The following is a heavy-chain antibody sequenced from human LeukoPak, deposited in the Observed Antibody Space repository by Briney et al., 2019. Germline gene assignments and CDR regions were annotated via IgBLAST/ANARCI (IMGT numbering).Heavy chain of an antibody. J-gene: IGHJ5*02. CDR2: IYYSGST. V-gene: IGHV4-61*01. CDR1: GGSVSSGSYY. Sequence: SETLSLTCTVSGGSVSSGSYYWSWIRQPPGKGLEWIGYIYYSGSTNYNPPLKSRVTISVDTSKNQFSLKLSSVTAADTAVYYCARATGGIFYYGSDLGWFDPWGQGTLVTVSS. D-gene: IGHD3-10*01. CDR3: ARATGGIFYYGSDLGWFDP.